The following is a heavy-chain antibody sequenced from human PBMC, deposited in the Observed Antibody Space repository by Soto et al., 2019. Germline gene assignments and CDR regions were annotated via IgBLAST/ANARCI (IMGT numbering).Heavy chain of an antibody. Sequence: EVQLVESGGGLVKPGGSLRLSCAASGFTFSNAWMSWVRQAPGKGLEWVGRIKSKTDGGTTDYAAPVKGRFTISRDDSKKTLYLQMNSLKTEDTAVYYCTTETGYSSSQPFFLRYYYYMDVWGKGTTVTVSS. V-gene: IGHV3-15*01. CDR2: IKSKTDGGTT. J-gene: IGHJ6*03. CDR1: GFTFSNAW. D-gene: IGHD6-6*01. CDR3: TTETGYSSSQPFFLRYYYYMDV.